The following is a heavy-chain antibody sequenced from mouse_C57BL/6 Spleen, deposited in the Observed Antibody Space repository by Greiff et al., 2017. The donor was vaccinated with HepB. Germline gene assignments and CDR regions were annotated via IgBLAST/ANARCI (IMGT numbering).Heavy chain of an antibody. V-gene: IGHV5-4*01. CDR1: GFTFSSYA. J-gene: IGHJ3*01. CDR3: ARDPDYYGSSYGFAY. Sequence: DVKLVESGGGLVKPGGSLKLSCAASGFTFSSYAMSWVRQTPEKRLEWVATISDGGSYTYYPDNVKGRFTISRDNAKNNLYLQMSHLKSEDTAMYYCARDPDYYGSSYGFAYWGQGTLVTVSA. CDR2: ISDGGSYT. D-gene: IGHD1-1*01.